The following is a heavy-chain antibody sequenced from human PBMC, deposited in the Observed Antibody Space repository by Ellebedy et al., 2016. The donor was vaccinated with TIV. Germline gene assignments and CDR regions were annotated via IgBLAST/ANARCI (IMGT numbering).Heavy chain of an antibody. V-gene: IGHV3-21*06. J-gene: IGHJ5*02. CDR1: GFPFASFS. CDR3: VRDGARGSHFAAKVWFDP. Sequence: PGGSLRLSCSVSGFPFASFSFNWIRQAPGKGLEWISSSANGVSRVSYADSVKGRFNIIRDNGRSILYLEMRDLKVDDTGIYYCVRDGARGSHFAAKVWFDPWGQGTLVTVSS. CDR2: SANGVSRV. D-gene: IGHD3-16*01.